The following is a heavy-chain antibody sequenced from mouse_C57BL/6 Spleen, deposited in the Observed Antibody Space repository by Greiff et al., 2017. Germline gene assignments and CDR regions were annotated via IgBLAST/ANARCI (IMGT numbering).Heavy chain of an antibody. CDR2: IYPGDGDT. J-gene: IGHJ2*01. V-gene: IGHV1-82*01. CDR1: GYAFSSSW. D-gene: IGHD2-1*01. Sequence: VQLVESGPELVKPGASVKISCKASGYAFSSSWMNWVKQRPGKGLEWIGRIYPGDGDTNYNGKFKGKATLTADKSSSTAYMQLSSLTSEDSAVYFCARAYGNYVHFDYWGQGTTLTVSS. CDR3: ARAYGNYVHFDY.